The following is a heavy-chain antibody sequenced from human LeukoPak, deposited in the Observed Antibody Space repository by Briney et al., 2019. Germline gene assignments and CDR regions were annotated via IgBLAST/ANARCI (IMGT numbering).Heavy chain of an antibody. CDR2: ISWNSGDI. J-gene: IGHJ3*02. CDR1: GFTFRTFP. CDR3: AKASDALVI. V-gene: IGHV3-9*01. Sequence: GGSLRLSCAASGFTFRTFPMGWVRQAPGKGLEWVSGISWNSGDIGYADSVKGRFTISRDNAKNSLYLQMNSLRPEDTALYYCAKASDALVIWGQGTLVTVSS.